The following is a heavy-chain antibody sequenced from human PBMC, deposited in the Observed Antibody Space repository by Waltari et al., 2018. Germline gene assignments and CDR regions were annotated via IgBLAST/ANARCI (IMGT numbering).Heavy chain of an antibody. CDR2: LVRSGFGT. V-gene: IGHV3-23*01. D-gene: IGHD6-19*01. CDR1: EFTLSNSA. J-gene: IGHJ4*02. CDR3: AKCEMYDSGWCAFFRY. Sequence: DVRLSESGGGLAQPGGSLSLSCVASEFTLSNSAMRWFRQAPGKGLEWVSALVRSGFGTHYADSVKGRFAISRDNAKNTLYLQMNSLRAEDTAVYYCAKCEMYDSGWCAFFRYWGQGTLVTVSS.